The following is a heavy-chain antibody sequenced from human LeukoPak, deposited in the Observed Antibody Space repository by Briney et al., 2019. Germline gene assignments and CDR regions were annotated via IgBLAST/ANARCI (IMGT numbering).Heavy chain of an antibody. V-gene: IGHV3-11*03. CDR1: GFTFSDYY. CDR3: ARHIMGARLDY. CDR2: ISYSSSHT. Sequence: KTGGSLRLSCAASGFTFSDYYMSWIRQAPGKGLEWVSYISYSSSHTNYADSVKGRFTISRDNAKNSLYLQMNSLRAEDTAVYYCARHIMGARLDYWGQGTPVTVSS. J-gene: IGHJ4*02. D-gene: IGHD1-26*01.